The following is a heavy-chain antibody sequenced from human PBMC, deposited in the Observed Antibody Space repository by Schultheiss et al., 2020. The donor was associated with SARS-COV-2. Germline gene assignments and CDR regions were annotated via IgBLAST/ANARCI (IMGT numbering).Heavy chain of an antibody. D-gene: IGHD1-1*01. Sequence: SETLSLTCAVYGGSFSGYYWSWIRQPPGKGLEWIGYIYYSGSTYYNPSLKSRVTISVDTSKNQFSLKLSSVTAADTAVYYCASGARPPDYWGQGTLVTVSS. J-gene: IGHJ4*02. V-gene: IGHV4-34*01. CDR2: IYYSGST. CDR1: GGSFSGYY. CDR3: ASGARPPDY.